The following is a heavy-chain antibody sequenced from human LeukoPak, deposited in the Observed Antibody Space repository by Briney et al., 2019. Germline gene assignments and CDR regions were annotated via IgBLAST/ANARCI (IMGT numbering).Heavy chain of an antibody. CDR1: GGSVSSGSYY. V-gene: IGHV4-39*07. Sequence: SETLSLTCTVSGGSVSSGSYYWSWIRQPPGKGLEWIGEINHSGSTNYNPSLKSRVTISVDTSKNQFSLKLSSVTAADTAVYYCARGPLVYSGWYRNWFDPWGQGTLVTVSS. CDR2: INHSGST. J-gene: IGHJ5*02. CDR3: ARGPLVYSGWYRNWFDP. D-gene: IGHD6-19*01.